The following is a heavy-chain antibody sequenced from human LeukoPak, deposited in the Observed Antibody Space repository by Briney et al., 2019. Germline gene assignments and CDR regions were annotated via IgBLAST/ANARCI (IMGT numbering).Heavy chain of an antibody. Sequence: GESLKISFKGSGYHFTNYWISWVRPMPGKGLEWMGRIDPSNSYTNYSPPFQGHVTISADRSISTAYLQWSSLKASDTAMYYCARHADYHILTGFDYWGQGTLVTVS. CDR2: IDPSNSYT. V-gene: IGHV5-10-1*01. CDR1: GYHFTNYW. J-gene: IGHJ4*02. CDR3: ARHADYHILTGFDY. D-gene: IGHD3-9*01.